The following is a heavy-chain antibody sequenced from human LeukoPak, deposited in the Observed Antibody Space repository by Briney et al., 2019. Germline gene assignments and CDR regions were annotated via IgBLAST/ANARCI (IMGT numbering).Heavy chain of an antibody. Sequence: SETLSLTCTVSGGSISSYFWSWIRQPPGKGLEWVWYIYYSGSTNYNPSLKSRVTISVDTSKNQFSLKLSSVTAADTGVYYCARGERSSLDGYWGQGTLVTVSS. CDR2: IYYSGST. V-gene: IGHV4-59*01. D-gene: IGHD6-13*01. CDR3: ARGERSSLDGY. CDR1: GGSISSYF. J-gene: IGHJ4*02.